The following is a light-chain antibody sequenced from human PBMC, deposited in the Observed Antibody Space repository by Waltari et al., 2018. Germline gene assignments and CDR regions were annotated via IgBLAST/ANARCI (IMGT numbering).Light chain of an antibody. CDR1: TFNIGTKT. CDR2: YNN. Sequence: QSVLTQPPSASGTPGQTVTISCSGTTFNIGTKTVRWFRQLSGAAPTLVIYYNNLRPSGVPDRFSGSKSGTSASLAISGLQSEDEATYYCSTWDDSLNGWVIGGGTKVTVL. J-gene: IGLJ3*02. CDR3: STWDDSLNGWV. V-gene: IGLV1-44*01.